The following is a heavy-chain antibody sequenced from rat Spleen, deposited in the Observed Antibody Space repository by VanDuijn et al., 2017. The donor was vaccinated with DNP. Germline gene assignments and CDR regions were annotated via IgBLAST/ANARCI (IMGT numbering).Heavy chain of an antibody. CDR3: ARHYGGYSYYWYFDF. CDR1: GFTFSDYY. V-gene: IGHV5-7*01. D-gene: IGHD1-11*01. Sequence: EVQLVESGGGLVQPGWSLKLSCAASGFTFSDYYMAWVRQAPTKGLEWVATISYDGSSTYYRDSVKGRFTISRDNAKSTLYLQMDSLRSEDTATYYCARHYGGYSYYWYFDFWGPGTMVTVSS. J-gene: IGHJ1*01. CDR2: ISYDGSST.